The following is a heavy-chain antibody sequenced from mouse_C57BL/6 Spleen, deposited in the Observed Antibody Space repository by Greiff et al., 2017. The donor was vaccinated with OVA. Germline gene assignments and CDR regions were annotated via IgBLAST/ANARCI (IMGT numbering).Heavy chain of an antibody. CDR3: ARHRGSSPPGYAMDY. V-gene: IGHV2-6-1*01. Sequence: VKLMESGPGLVAPSQSLSITCTVSGFSLTSYGVHWVRQPPGKGLEWLVVIWSDGSTTYNSALKSRLSISKDNSKSQVFLKMNSLQTDDTAMYYCARHRGSSPPGYAMDYWGQGTSVTVSS. CDR2: IWSDGST. D-gene: IGHD1-1*01. J-gene: IGHJ4*01. CDR1: GFSLTSYG.